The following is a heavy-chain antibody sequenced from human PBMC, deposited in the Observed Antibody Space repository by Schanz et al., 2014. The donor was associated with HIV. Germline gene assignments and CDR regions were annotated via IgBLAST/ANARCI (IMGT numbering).Heavy chain of an antibody. CDR2: VIGSGVRT. CDR3: AKAKGSYSATTFYFDF. D-gene: IGHD1-26*01. CDR1: GFTFTNHA. Sequence: ELQLVESGGGLVQPGGSLTLSCAASGFTFTNHALSWVRQAPGRGLEWVSTVIGSGVRTIYADSVKGRFTISRDNSKNTLSLHMNSLRVEDTAVYYCAKAKGSYSATTFYFDFWGQGTLVTVSS. V-gene: IGHV3-23*04. J-gene: IGHJ4*02.